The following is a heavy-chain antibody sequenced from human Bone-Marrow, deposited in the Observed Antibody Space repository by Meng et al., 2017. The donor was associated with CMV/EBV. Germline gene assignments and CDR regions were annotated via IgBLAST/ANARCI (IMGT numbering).Heavy chain of an antibody. CDR3: AKTPSLYYNFSMDV. Sequence: ASVKVSCKASGYTFTGYYMHWVRQAPGQGLEWMGWINPNSGGTNYVYKFQGRVTITRDTSISTAYMELSRLRSDDTAVYYCAKTPSLYYNFSMDVWGQGTTVTVSS. D-gene: IGHD4-23*01. V-gene: IGHV1-2*07. CDR2: INPNSGGT. J-gene: IGHJ6*02. CDR1: GYTFTGYY.